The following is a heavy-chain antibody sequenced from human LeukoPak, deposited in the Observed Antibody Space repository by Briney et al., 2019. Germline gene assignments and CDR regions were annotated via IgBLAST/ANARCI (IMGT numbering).Heavy chain of an antibody. Sequence: ASVKLSFKSSGYAFTFYYMDLVRHAPGPGLELMWLINPNSGGTNYAQKFQGRVTMTRDMSISTAYIELSRLRSDDTAVYYCARDRSWINMIVAGDAFDIWGQGTMVTVSS. D-gene: IGHD3-22*01. CDR1: GYAFTFYY. J-gene: IGHJ3*02. CDR2: INPNSGGT. V-gene: IGHV1-2*02. CDR3: ARDRSWINMIVAGDAFDI.